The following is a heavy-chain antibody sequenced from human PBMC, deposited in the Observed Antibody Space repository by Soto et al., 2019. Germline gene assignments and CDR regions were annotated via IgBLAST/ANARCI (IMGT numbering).Heavy chain of an antibody. V-gene: IGHV1-69*02. J-gene: IGHJ3*02. CDR3: ARVWEVVVATDAFDI. Sequence: QVQLVQSGAEVKKPGSSVKVSCKASGGTFSSYTISWVRQAPGQGLEWMGRIIPILGIANYSQKFQGRVTITADKSTSTAYMELSSLRSEDTAVYYCARVWEVVVATDAFDIWGQGTMVTVSS. CDR1: GGTFSSYT. D-gene: IGHD2-15*01. CDR2: IIPILGIA.